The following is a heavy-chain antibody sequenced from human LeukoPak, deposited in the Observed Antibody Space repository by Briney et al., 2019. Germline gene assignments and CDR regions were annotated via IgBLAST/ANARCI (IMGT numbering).Heavy chain of an antibody. CDR2: ISSSSSYI. V-gene: IGHV3-21*01. D-gene: IGHD3-22*01. CDR1: GFTVSTNY. J-gene: IGHJ4*02. CDR3: ARSQLGSRNYYDSSGYGY. Sequence: GGSLRLSCAASGFTVSTNYMSWVRQAPGKGLEWVSSISSSSSYIYYADSVKGRFTISRDNAKNSLYLQMNSLRAEDTAVYYCARSQLGSRNYYDSSGYGYWGQGTLVTVSS.